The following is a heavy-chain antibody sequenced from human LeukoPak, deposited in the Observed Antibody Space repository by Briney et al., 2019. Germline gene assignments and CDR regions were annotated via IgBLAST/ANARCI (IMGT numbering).Heavy chain of an antibody. CDR3: ARAIPTQGGYYY. D-gene: IGHD3-10*01. V-gene: IGHV1-2*02. CDR1: GYTFTGYY. CDR2: INPNSGGT. J-gene: IGHJ4*02. Sequence: ASVKVSCKASGYTFTGYYMHWVRQAPGQGLEWMGWINPNSGGTNYAQKFQGRVTTTRDTSISTAYMELSRLRSDDTAVYYCARAIPTQGGYYYWGQGTLVTVSS.